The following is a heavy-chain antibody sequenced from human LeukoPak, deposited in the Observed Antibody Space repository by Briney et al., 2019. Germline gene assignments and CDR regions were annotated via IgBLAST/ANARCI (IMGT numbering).Heavy chain of an antibody. CDR1: GFTFSNYS. V-gene: IGHV3-74*01. J-gene: IGHJ4*02. D-gene: IGHD1-26*01. CDR2: INADGSST. CDR3: ARGGGATLARY. Sequence: GGSLRLSCAASGFTFSNYSVHWVRQAPGKGLVWVSRINADGSSTSYADSVKGRFTISRDNAKNTLFLQMNSLRAGDTAVYYCARGGGATLARYWGQGTLVTVSS.